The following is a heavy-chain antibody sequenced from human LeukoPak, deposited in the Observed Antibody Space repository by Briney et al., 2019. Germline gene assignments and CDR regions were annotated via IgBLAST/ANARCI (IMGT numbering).Heavy chain of an antibody. CDR1: GFSFSSSA. CDR2: ITGNGATT. Sequence: PGGSLRLSCAGSGFSFSSSAMSWVRQTPGKGLEWVSSITGNGATTYYSDSVKGRFTISRDNSRNTLSLQMSSLRVEDTAVYYCAKERRRGDTEMVRSYYFENWGQGTLVTVSS. CDR3: AKERRRGDTEMVRSYYFEN. D-gene: IGHD5-18*01. J-gene: IGHJ4*02. V-gene: IGHV3-23*01.